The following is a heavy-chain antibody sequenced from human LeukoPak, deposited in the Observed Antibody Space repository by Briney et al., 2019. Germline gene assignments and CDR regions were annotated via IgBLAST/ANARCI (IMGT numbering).Heavy chain of an antibody. J-gene: IGHJ4*02. CDR1: GGSISTSSYF. CDR3: AREPGPIDY. V-gene: IGHV4-39*07. CDR2: IYSSGST. Sequence: SETLSFTCTGSGGSISTSSYFWGWIRQPPGKGLEWIGSIYSSGSTYYNPSLKSRVTISVDTSKNQFSLKLSSVTAADTAVYYCAREPGPIDYWGQGTLVTVSS.